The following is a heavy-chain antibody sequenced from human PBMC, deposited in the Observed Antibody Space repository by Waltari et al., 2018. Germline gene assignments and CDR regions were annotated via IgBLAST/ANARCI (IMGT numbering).Heavy chain of an antibody. CDR1: GYSISSGSY. D-gene: IGHD6-19*01. V-gene: IGHV4-38-2*01. CDR2: IYHSGST. Sequence: QVQLQESGPGLVKPSETLSLTCAVSGYSISSGSYWGWTRQPPGKGLEWIGSIYHSGSTYYNPSLKSRVTISVDTSKNQFSLKLSSVTAADTAVYYCARVGSSGWYFDYWGQGTLVTVSS. CDR3: ARVGSSGWYFDY. J-gene: IGHJ4*02.